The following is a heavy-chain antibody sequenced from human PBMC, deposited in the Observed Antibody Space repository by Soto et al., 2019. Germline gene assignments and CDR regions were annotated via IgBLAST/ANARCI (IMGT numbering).Heavy chain of an antibody. Sequence: EVQLVESGGGLVPPGGSLRLSCSASGFSISNFGMFWVRQAPGRGLEWISFISRSHSDIYYADSVKGRFTISRDNAKKSMFLQMNSLRDEDRAVYYWGRGRPNGYITYYIETWGQGVPVTVSS. J-gene: IGHJ5*02. CDR2: ISRSHSDI. CDR1: GFSISNFG. CDR3: GRGRPNGYITYYIET. V-gene: IGHV3-48*02. D-gene: IGHD1-26*01.